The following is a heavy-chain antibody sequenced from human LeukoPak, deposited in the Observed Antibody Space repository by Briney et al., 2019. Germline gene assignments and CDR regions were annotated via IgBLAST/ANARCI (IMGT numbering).Heavy chain of an antibody. Sequence: PSETLSLTCTVSGGSMISYYWSWIRQPPGKGLEWIGYIYSNGNTNYNPSLKSRVTISVDTSKNHFSLKLTSVTAADTAVYYCARVLVGEPSLRADAFDIWGQGTMVTVS. CDR1: GGSMISYY. J-gene: IGHJ3*02. CDR2: IYSNGNT. D-gene: IGHD1-14*01. CDR3: ARVLVGEPSLRADAFDI. V-gene: IGHV4-59*08.